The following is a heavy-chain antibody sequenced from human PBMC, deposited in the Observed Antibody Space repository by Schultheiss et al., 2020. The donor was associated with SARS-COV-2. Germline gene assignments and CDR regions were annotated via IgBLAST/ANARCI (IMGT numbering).Heavy chain of an antibody. CDR2: IGTAGDT. V-gene: IGHV3-13*01. D-gene: IGHD1-26*01. CDR1: GFTFSSYD. Sequence: GGSLRLSCAASGFTFSSYDMHWVRQATGKGLEWVSAIGTAGDTYYPGSVKGRFTISRDNSKNTLYLQMNSLRAEDTAVYYCAREGWELLGVLRFAFDIWGQGTMVTVSS. CDR3: AREGWELLGVLRFAFDI. J-gene: IGHJ3*02.